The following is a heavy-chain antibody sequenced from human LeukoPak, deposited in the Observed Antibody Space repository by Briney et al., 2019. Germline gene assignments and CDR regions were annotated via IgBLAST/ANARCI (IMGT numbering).Heavy chain of an antibody. J-gene: IGHJ4*02. CDR2: IKQDGSEK. CDR1: GFTFSSYW. Sequence: GGSLRLSCAASGFTFSSYWMSWVRQAPGKGLEWVANIKQDGSEKYYVDSVKGRFTISRDNAKNSLYLQMNSLRAEDTAVYYCAKGGSIAARWEFDYWGQGTLVTVSS. D-gene: IGHD6-6*01. V-gene: IGHV3-7*03. CDR3: AKGGSIAARWEFDY.